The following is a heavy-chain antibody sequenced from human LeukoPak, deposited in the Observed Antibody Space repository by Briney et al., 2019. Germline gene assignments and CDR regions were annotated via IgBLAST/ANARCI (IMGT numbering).Heavy chain of an antibody. Sequence: PSETLSLTCAVYGGSFSDYYWNWIRQPAGKGLEWIGRIYTSGSTNYNPSLKSRVTMSLDTSKNQFSLWLSSVTAADTAVCYCARGGELEIVAHFDYWGQGTLVTVSS. CDR3: ARGGELEIVAHFDY. CDR2: IYTSGST. CDR1: GGSFSDYY. D-gene: IGHD5-12*01. J-gene: IGHJ4*02. V-gene: IGHV4-59*10.